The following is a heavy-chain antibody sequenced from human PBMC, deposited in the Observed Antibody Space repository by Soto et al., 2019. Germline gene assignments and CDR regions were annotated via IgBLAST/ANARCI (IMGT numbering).Heavy chain of an antibody. CDR1: GFTFSSYA. CDR3: AKDLLGSGIAVAGPTTSFDY. V-gene: IGHV3-23*01. CDR2: ISGSGGST. Sequence: EVQLLESGGGLVQPGGSLRLSCAASGFTFSSYAMSWVRQAPGKGLEWVSAISGSGGSTYYADSVKGRFTISRDNSKNTLSLQMNSLRAEDTAVYYCAKDLLGSGIAVAGPTTSFDYWGQGTLVTVSS. J-gene: IGHJ4*02. D-gene: IGHD6-19*01.